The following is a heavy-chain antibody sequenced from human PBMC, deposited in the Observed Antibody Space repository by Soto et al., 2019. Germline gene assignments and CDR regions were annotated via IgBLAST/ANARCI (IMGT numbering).Heavy chain of an antibody. D-gene: IGHD4-17*01. Sequence: GGSLRLSCAASGFTFSSYWMSWVHQAPGKGLEWVANIKQDGSEKNYVDSVKGRFTISRDNAKNSLYLQMNSLRAEDTAVYYCARGDYGDYDYYYYMDVWGKGTTVTVSS. V-gene: IGHV3-7*01. CDR2: IKQDGSEK. CDR3: ARGDYGDYDYYYYMDV. J-gene: IGHJ6*03. CDR1: GFTFSSYW.